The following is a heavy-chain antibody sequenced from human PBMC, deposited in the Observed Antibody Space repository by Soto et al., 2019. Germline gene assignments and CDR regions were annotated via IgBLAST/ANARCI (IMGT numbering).Heavy chain of an antibody. CDR1: GFTFSDYY. Sequence: GGSLRLSCAASGFTFSDYYMSWIRQAPGKGLEWVSYISSSGSTIYYADSVKGRFTISRDNAKNSLYLQMNSLRAEDTAVYSCARARMCNWRPYFDYWGQGTLVTVSS. V-gene: IGHV3-11*01. CDR2: ISSSGSTI. J-gene: IGHJ4*02. CDR3: ARARMCNWRPYFDY. D-gene: IGHD1-20*01.